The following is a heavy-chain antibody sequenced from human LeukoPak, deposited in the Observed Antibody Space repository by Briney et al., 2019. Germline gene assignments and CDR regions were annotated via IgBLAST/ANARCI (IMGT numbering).Heavy chain of an antibody. D-gene: IGHD4-17*01. CDR2: IYTSGTT. J-gene: IGHJ3*02. CDR1: GNSVSNYY. V-gene: IGHV4-4*07. CDR3: ATSPTTVTYPGAFDI. Sequence: PSETLSLTCTVSGNSVSNYYWDWIRQPAGKGLEWIGRIYTSGTTNYNPSLKSRVTMSVDTSKSQFSLKLTSVIAADTAVYYCATSPTTVTYPGAFDIWGQGTMVTVSS.